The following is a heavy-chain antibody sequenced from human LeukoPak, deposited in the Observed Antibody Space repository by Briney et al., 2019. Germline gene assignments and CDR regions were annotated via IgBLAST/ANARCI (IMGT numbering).Heavy chain of an antibody. CDR2: PNPNSGGT. V-gene: IGHV1-2*02. CDR3: ARSSEVVTADY. Sequence: ASVMVSCKDSGYTFTGYYMHWVRQAPGQGLEWMGWPNPNSGGTNYAQKFQGRVTMTRETSISTAYMERSRLRSDDTAVYYCARSSEVVTADYWGQGTLVTVSS. D-gene: IGHD2-21*02. CDR1: GYTFTGYY. J-gene: IGHJ4*02.